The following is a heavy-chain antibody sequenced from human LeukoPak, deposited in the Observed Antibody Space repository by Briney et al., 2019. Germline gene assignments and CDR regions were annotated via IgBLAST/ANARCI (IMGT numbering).Heavy chain of an antibody. Sequence: PGGSLRLSCAASGFTFSSFEMNWVRQAPGQGLEWVSYISSDGTTIHYADSVKGRFTISRDNAKNSLYLQMNSLRAEDTAVYYCARDGTPHYSSGWLFFDFWGQGILVTVSS. J-gene: IGHJ4*02. CDR1: GFTFSSFE. D-gene: IGHD6-19*01. CDR3: ARDGTPHYSSGWLFFDF. V-gene: IGHV3-48*03. CDR2: ISSDGTTI.